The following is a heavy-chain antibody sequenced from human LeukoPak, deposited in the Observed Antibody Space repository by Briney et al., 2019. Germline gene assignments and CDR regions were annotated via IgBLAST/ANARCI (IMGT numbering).Heavy chain of an antibody. V-gene: IGHV1-69*05. J-gene: IGHJ4*02. CDR3: ARDYYDSSGYYNDY. D-gene: IGHD3-22*01. CDR1: GGTFSSYA. Sequence: SLTLSCKASGGTFSSYAISWVRQAPGQGLKWMGRIIPIFGTANYAKKFQSRVTITTDESTSTAYMELSSLRSEDTAVYYCARDYYDSSGYYNDYWGQGTLVTVSS. CDR2: IIPIFGTA.